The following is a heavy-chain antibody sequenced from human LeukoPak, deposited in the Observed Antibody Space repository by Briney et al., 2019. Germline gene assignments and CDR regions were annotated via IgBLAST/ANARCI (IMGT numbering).Heavy chain of an antibody. CDR2: IYSGDST. CDR3: ARGVPADAFDI. Sequence: GGSLRLSCAASGFTVSSNYMSWVRQAPGKGVEWVSVIYSGDSTYYADSVKGRFTISRDNSKNTLYLQMNSLRAEDTAIYYCARGVPADAFDIWGPGTMVTVSS. CDR1: GFTVSSNY. V-gene: IGHV3-53*01. J-gene: IGHJ3*02. D-gene: IGHD4/OR15-4a*01.